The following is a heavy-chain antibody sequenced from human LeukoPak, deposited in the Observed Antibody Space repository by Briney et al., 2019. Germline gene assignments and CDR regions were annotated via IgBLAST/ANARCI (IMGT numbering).Heavy chain of an antibody. V-gene: IGHV4-30-4*08. CDR2: IYYSGST. CDR1: GGSISSGDYY. J-gene: IGHJ5*02. Sequence: PSQTLSLTCTVSGGSISSGDYYWSWIRQPPGKGLEWIGYIYYSGSTYYNPSLKSRVTISVDTSKNQFSLKLSSVTAADTAVYYCARRVGWELLGGNWFDPWGQGTLVTVSS. D-gene: IGHD1-26*01. CDR3: ARRVGWELLGGNWFDP.